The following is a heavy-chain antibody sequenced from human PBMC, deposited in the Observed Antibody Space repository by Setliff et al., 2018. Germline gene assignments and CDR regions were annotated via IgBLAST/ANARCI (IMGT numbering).Heavy chain of an antibody. CDR2: IIPLFETT. V-gene: IGHV1-69*06. D-gene: IGHD6-6*01. CDR1: GYTFTSYY. CDR3: ALEYSNSSPTVYYYMDV. Sequence: SVKVSCKASGYTFTSYYIHWVRQAPGQGLEWMGRIIPLFETTNYVEKFQGRVTITADKSTSTAYMELSRLTSGDTAVYYCALEYSNSSPTVYYYMDVWGKGTTVTVS. J-gene: IGHJ6*03.